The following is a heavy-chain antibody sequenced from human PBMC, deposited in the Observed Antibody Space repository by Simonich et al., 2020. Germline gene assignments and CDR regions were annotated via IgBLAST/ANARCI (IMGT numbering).Heavy chain of an antibody. V-gene: IGHV1-18*01. J-gene: IGHJ3*02. CDR3: ARSTTGTTAFDI. CDR2: IQAYKGNT. D-gene: IGHD1-1*01. Sequence: QVQLVQSGAEVKKPGASVKVSCKASGYTLTSYGISWVRQAPGQGLELMGCIQAYKGNTNYAPNLQGRVTMTTDTATSTAYMELRSLISDDTAVYYCARSTTGTTAFDIWGQGTMVTVSS. CDR1: GYTLTSYG.